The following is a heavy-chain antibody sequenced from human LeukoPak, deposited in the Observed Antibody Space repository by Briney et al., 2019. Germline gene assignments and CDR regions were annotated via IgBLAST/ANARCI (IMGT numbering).Heavy chain of an antibody. J-gene: IGHJ4*02. CDR3: ARDRGYCSGGSCFVDY. D-gene: IGHD2-15*01. CDR1: GGTFSSYA. V-gene: IGHV1-69*04. CDR2: IIPILGIA. Sequence: ASVKVSCKASGGTFSSYAISWVRQAPGQGLEWMGRIIPILGIANYAQKFQGRVTITADKSTSTAYMELSSLRSEDTAVYYCARDRGYCSGGSCFVDYWGQGTLVTVSS.